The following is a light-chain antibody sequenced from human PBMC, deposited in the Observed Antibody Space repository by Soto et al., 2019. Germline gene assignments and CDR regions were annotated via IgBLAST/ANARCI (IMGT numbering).Light chain of an antibody. CDR2: ENT. Sequence: QSVLTQPPSVSGAPGQRVTISCTGSSSNIGAVFDVHWYQQVPGTAPKLLIYENTKRPSGVPDRFSGSKSGTSASLAITGLQAEDEADYYCQSYDSGLSGCVFGGGTKVTVL. CDR1: SSNIGAVFD. V-gene: IGLV1-40*01. J-gene: IGLJ2*01. CDR3: QSYDSGLSGCV.